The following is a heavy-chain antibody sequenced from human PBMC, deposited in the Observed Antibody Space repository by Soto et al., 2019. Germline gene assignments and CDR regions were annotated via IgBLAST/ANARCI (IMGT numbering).Heavy chain of an antibody. CDR2: IYHSGST. CDR1: GGAIGSGGYS. CDR3: AGLGHFTPPSYFDS. J-gene: IGHJ4*02. D-gene: IGHD3-3*02. V-gene: IGHV4-30-2*01. Sequence: PSVTLSLTCAVCGGAIGSGGYSWSCIRQQPGKGLEWIGYIYHSGSTYYNPSLKSRVNISVDRSKNQFSLKLSSVTAADTAVYYWAGLGHFTPPSYFDSWGQGTLLTVSS.